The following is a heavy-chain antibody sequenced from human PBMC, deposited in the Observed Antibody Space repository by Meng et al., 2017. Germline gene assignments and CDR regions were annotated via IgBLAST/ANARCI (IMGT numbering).Heavy chain of an antibody. CDR2: ISYDGSNK. D-gene: IGHD2-2*01. Sequence: GGSLRLSCAASGFTFSSYAMHWVRQAPGKGLEWVAVISYDGSNKYYADSVKGRFTISRDNSKNTLYLQMNSLRAEDTAVYYCARGGDIVVVLGWTDYWGQGTLVTGSS. J-gene: IGHJ4*02. V-gene: IGHV3-30*04. CDR3: ARGGDIVVVLGWTDY. CDR1: GFTFSSYA.